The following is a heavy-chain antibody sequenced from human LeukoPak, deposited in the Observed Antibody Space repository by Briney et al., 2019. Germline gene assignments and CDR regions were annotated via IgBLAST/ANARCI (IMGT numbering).Heavy chain of an antibody. CDR2: INPSGGST. V-gene: IGHV1-46*01. D-gene: IGHD3-3*01. J-gene: IGHJ6*03. Sequence: ASVKVSCKASGYTFTSYYMHWVRQAPGQGLEWMGIINPSGGSTSYAQKFQGRVTITRNTSISTAYMELSSLRSEDTAVYYCARTPHLYDFWSGYLPYYYYHYMDVWGKGTTVTVSS. CDR3: ARTPHLYDFWSGYLPYYYYHYMDV. CDR1: GYTFTSYY.